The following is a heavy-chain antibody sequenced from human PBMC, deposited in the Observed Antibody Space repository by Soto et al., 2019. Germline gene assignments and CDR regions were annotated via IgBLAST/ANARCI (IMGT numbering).Heavy chain of an antibody. J-gene: IGHJ4*02. V-gene: IGHV4-39*01. D-gene: IGHD6-6*01. CDR1: GGSISSSGYY. CDR3: ARSSIEPRVFMYPFDS. CDR2: IYYSGST. Sequence: PSETLSLTCTVSGGSISSSGYYWGWIRQPPGKGLEWIGSIYYSGSTYYNPSLKSRVAISLDTSKNQFSLSLNSVTAADTAVYYCARSSIEPRVFMYPFDSWGQGTLVTVSS.